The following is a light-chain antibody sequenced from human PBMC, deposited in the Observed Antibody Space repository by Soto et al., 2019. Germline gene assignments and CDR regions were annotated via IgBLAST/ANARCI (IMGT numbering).Light chain of an antibody. CDR1: QSVKTY. Sequence: ETVLTQSPATLSLSPGERATLSCRASQSVKTYLAWYQQKPGQVPRLLIYDASNRATGIPARFSGSGYGTDFTLTISSLAPEDFAVYYCQSRSSWPPVLTFGGGTKLEIK. J-gene: IGKJ4*01. V-gene: IGKV3-11*01. CDR2: DAS. CDR3: QSRSSWPPVLT.